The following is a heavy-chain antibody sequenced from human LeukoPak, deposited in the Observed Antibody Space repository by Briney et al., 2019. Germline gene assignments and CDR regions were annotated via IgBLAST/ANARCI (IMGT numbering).Heavy chain of an antibody. D-gene: IGHD3-10*01. V-gene: IGHV4-34*01. CDR2: INHSGST. CDR3: ARYKYSYGSGSYPEYYFDY. CDR1: GGSFSGYY. Sequence: PSETLSLTCTVYGGSFSGYYWSWIRQPPGKGLEWIGEINHSGSTNYNPSLKSRVTISVDTSKNQFSLKLSSVTAADTAVYYCARYKYSYGSGSYPEYYFDYWGQGTLVTVSS. J-gene: IGHJ4*02.